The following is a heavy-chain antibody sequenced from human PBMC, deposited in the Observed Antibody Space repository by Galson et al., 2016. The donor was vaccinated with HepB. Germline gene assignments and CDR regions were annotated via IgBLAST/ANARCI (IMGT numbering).Heavy chain of an antibody. J-gene: IGHJ6*02. CDR1: KLTFSYYS. CDR2: ISSSSSNI. CDR3: ARASGGGGATYYYYPMDV. Sequence: SLRLSCAASKLTFSYYSMNWVRQTPGKGPEWVAYISSSSSNIYYADSVKGRFNISRDNAQNSLYLQMNSLRDEDTAVYYCARASGGGGATYYYYPMDVWGQGTTVTVSS. D-gene: IGHD4/OR15-4a*01. V-gene: IGHV3-48*02.